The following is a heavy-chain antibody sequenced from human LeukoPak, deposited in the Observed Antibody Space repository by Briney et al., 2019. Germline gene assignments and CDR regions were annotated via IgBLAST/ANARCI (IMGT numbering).Heavy chain of an antibody. D-gene: IGHD1-7*01. J-gene: IGHJ4*02. CDR3: ARGGPFTGTISTPRASDY. CDR1: GFTVSSTY. CDR2: IYSGGSP. Sequence: GGSLRLSCAASGFTVSSTYMSWVRQAPGKGLEWVSVIYSGGSPFYADSVKGRFTISRDISKNTVYLQMNSLRAEDTAVYHCARGGPFTGTISTPRASDYWGQRILVTVSS. V-gene: IGHV3-66*01.